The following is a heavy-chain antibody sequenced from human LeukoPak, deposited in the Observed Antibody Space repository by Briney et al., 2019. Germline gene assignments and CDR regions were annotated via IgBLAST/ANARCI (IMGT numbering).Heavy chain of an antibody. V-gene: IGHV3-74*01. CDR1: GFTFSNFW. J-gene: IGHJ4*02. CDR2: INSDGSST. Sequence: GGSLRLSCAASGFTFSNFWMHWVRQAPGRGLVWVSRINSDGSSTSYADSVKGRFTISRDNAKNTLYLQMNSPRAEDTAVYYCATIPTVTTSGYWGQGTLVTVSS. CDR3: ATIPTVTTSGY. D-gene: IGHD4-17*01.